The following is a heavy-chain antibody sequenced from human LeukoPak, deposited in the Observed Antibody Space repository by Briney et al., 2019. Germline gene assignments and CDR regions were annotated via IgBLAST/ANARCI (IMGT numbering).Heavy chain of an antibody. V-gene: IGHV3-53*01. CDR1: GFTVSSNY. Sequence: GGSLRLSCAASGFTVSSNYMSWVRQAPGKGLDLVSVIYSGGSTYYADSVVGRFTISRDNSNNTLYLQMNSLRAEDTAVYYCARSEEFCSGGSCFSYYGMDVWGQGTTVTVSS. D-gene: IGHD2-15*01. J-gene: IGHJ6*02. CDR2: IYSGGST. CDR3: ARSEEFCSGGSCFSYYGMDV.